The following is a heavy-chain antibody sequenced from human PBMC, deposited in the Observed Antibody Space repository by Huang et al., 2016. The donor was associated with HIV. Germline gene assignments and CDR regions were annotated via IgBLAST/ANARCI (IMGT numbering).Heavy chain of an antibody. V-gene: IGHV4-39*02. CDR1: GDSINSNTFY. CDR3: ARTGVAVSDDPEYFQH. CDR2: CYYSGTT. D-gene: IGHD3-3*01. J-gene: IGHJ1*01. Sequence: LQESGPGLVGPSETLSLTCAVSGDSINSNTFYWGWVSRPPGKALEWIGRCYYSGTTYYNPALKRLARIAVDASKNRIFLHLRSVTAADTGVYYCARTGVAVSDDPEYFQHWGQGALVTIS.